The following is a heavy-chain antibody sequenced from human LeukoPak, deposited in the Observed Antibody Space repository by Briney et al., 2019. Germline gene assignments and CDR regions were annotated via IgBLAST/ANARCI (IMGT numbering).Heavy chain of an antibody. CDR3: AREVGGPDYDFWSGPNWFDP. J-gene: IGHJ5*02. CDR2: IIPIFGTA. Sequence: ASVKVSCKASGGTFSSNAISWVRQAPGQGLEWMGGIIPIFGTANYAQKFQGRVTITTDESTSTAYMELSSLRSEDTAVYYCAREVGGPDYDFWSGPNWFDPWGQGTLVTVSS. D-gene: IGHD3-3*01. V-gene: IGHV1-69*05. CDR1: GGTFSSNA.